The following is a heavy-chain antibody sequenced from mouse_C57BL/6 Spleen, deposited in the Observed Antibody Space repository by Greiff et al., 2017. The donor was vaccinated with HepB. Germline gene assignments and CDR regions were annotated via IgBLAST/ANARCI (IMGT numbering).Heavy chain of an antibody. J-gene: IGHJ2*01. Sequence: VQLQQSGPELVKPGASVKISCKASGYTFTDYYMNWVKQSHGKSLEWIGDINPNNGGTSYNQKFKGKATLTVDKSSSTAYMELSLTSEDSAVYYCARWGPRGNFDYWGQGTTLTVSS. CDR3: ARWGPRGNFDY. CDR2: INPNNGGT. CDR1: GYTFTDYY. V-gene: IGHV1-26*01.